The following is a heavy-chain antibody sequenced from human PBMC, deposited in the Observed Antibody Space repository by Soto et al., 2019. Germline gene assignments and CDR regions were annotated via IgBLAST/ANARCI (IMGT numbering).Heavy chain of an antibody. J-gene: IGHJ4*02. CDR1: GGSISSYY. CDR2: IYYSGST. V-gene: IGHV4-59*08. Sequence: QVQLQESGPGLVKPSETLSLTCTVSGGSISSYYWSWIRQPPGKGLEWIGYIYYSGSTNYNPSIKSRVTKQVATSKYQLSPKPSSVTAADSAVYYWAGSYGSGFDYWGQGTLVTVSS. D-gene: IGHD5-18*01. CDR3: AGSYGSGFDY.